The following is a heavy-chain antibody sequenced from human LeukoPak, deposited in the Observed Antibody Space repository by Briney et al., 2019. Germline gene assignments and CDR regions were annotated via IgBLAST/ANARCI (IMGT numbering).Heavy chain of an antibody. V-gene: IGHV3-23*01. CDR2: ISNNGGST. D-gene: IGHD1-1*01. CDR3: ARGYNSFDS. Sequence: GGSLRLSCAASGFTFSNYAMSWVRQASGKGLEWVSVISNNGGSTHYADSVKGRFTISRDNSKNMLYLQMNSLKTEDTAVYYCARGYNSFDSWGQGTLVTVSS. J-gene: IGHJ4*02. CDR1: GFTFSNYA.